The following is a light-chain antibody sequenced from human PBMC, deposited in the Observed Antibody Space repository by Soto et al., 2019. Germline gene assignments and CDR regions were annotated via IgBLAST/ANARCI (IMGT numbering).Light chain of an antibody. Sequence: QPVLTQPPSASGAPGKRVTMSCSGSRSNIGSNTVNWYQQLPGTAPNLLIYRNNQRPPAVPDRFSGSKSGTSASLAISGLQSEDEAEYYCAAWDDSLNGVVFGGGTQLTGL. CDR2: RNN. J-gene: IGLJ2*01. CDR3: AAWDDSLNGVV. V-gene: IGLV1-44*01. CDR1: RSNIGSNT.